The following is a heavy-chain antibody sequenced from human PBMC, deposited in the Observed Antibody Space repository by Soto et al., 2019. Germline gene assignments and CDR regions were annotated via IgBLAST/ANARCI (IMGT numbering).Heavy chain of an antibody. CDR3: AGDGYFDH. CDR2: SSVNNGNT. V-gene: IGHV1-18*01. J-gene: IGHJ4*02. CDR1: GYTFTSYG. Sequence: QVQLVQSGAEVKKPGDSVRVSCKASGYTFTSYGIGWVRQAPGQGLEWMGGSSVNNGNTKYAQKVQGRVTMTTDASTSTAYMEPRGLGADDAAVEYLAGDGYFDHWGQGTLVTVSS.